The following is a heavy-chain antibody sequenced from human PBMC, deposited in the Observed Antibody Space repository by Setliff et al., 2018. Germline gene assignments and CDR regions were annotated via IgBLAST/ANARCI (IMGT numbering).Heavy chain of an antibody. CDR2: IRSKADSYAT. CDR1: GFTFSGSA. V-gene: IGHV3-73*01. J-gene: IGHJ4*02. Sequence: GGSLRLSCAASGFTFSGSAVYWVRQASGRGLEWVGRIRSKADSYATAYAALVKGRVTISRDDSKNTAYLQMNSLKTEDTAVYYCATDRGWRDMFDYWGQGTQVTVSS. D-gene: IGHD2-15*01. CDR3: ATDRGWRDMFDY.